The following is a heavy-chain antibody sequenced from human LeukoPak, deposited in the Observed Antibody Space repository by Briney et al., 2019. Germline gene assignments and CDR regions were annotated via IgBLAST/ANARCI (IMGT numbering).Heavy chain of an antibody. D-gene: IGHD2-15*01. V-gene: IGHV3-30*02. J-gene: IGHJ3*02. CDR1: GFTFSSYG. CDR3: AKGWGCCGGGSCYGRTDDAFDI. Sequence: QPGGSLRLSCAASGFTFSSYGMHWVRQAPGKGLEWVAFIRYDGSTKYYPDSVKGRFTIFRDNAKNTLYLQMNRLRAEDTAVYYCAKGWGCCGGGSCYGRTDDAFDIWGQGTMVTVSS. CDR2: IRYDGSTK.